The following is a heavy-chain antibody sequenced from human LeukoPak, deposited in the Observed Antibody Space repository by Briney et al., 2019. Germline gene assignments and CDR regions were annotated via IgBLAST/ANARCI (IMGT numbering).Heavy chain of an antibody. V-gene: IGHV4-39*07. J-gene: IGHJ4*02. CDR2: IYYSGST. CDR1: GGSISSSSYY. Sequence: SETLSLTCTVSGGSISSSSYYWGWIRQPPGKGLEWVGSIYYSGSTYYNPSLKSRVTISVDTSKNQFSLKLTSVTAADTAVYYCARDRELGYWGQGILVTVSS. D-gene: IGHD3-10*01. CDR3: ARDRELGY.